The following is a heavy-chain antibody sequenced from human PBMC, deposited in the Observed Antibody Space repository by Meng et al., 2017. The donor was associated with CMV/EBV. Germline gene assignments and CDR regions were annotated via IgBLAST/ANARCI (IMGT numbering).Heavy chain of an antibody. D-gene: IGHD2-2*01. J-gene: IGHJ6*02. Sequence: SLKISCAASGFTFDDYGMSWVRQAPGKGLEWVSGINWNGGSTGYADSVKGRFTISRDNAKNSLYLQMNSLRAEDTALYYCARGVGNIVVVPAATYGMDVWGQGTTVTVSS. CDR1: GFTFDDYG. V-gene: IGHV3-20*04. CDR2: INWNGGST. CDR3: ARGVGNIVVVPAATYGMDV.